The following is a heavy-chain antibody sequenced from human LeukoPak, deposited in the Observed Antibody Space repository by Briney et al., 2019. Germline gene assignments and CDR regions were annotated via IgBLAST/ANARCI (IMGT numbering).Heavy chain of an antibody. J-gene: IGHJ4*02. CDR2: IRYDGSNK. Sequence: QTGGSLRLSCAASGFTFSSYGMHWVRQAPGKGLEWVAFIRYDGSNKYYADSVKGRFTISRDNSQNTLYLQMNSLRPGDTAIYYCAKQIDGSGTFLFPKYFGYWGQGTLVTVSS. V-gene: IGHV3-30*02. CDR3: AKQIDGSGTFLFPKYFGY. D-gene: IGHD3-10*01. CDR1: GFTFSSYG.